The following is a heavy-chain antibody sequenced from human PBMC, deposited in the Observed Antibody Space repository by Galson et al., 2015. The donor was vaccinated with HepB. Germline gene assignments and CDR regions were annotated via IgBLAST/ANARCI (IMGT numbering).Heavy chain of an antibody. Sequence: SLRLSCAASGLTFSSYSKNWGRHTRGKGLEWDSSISSSSSYIYYADSVKGRFTISRDNAKNSLYLQMNSLRAEDTAVYYCARDGGHPFYCSSTSCYTSLEPDYYYYGMDVWGQGTTVTVSS. CDR2: ISSSSSYI. V-gene: IGHV3-21*01. CDR3: ARDGGHPFYCSSTSCYTSLEPDYYYYGMDV. J-gene: IGHJ6*02. D-gene: IGHD2-2*02. CDR1: GLTFSSYS.